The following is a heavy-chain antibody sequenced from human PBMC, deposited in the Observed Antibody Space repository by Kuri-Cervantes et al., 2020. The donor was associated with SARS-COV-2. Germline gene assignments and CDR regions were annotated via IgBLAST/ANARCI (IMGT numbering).Heavy chain of an antibody. Sequence: GESLKISCAASGFTVSSNYMSWVRQAPGKGLEWVSVIYSGGSKYYADSVKGRFTISRDNSKNTLYLQMNSLRAEDTAVYYCARASLDLTIFGVAYDAFDIWGQGTMVTVSS. J-gene: IGHJ3*02. CDR2: IYSGGSK. D-gene: IGHD3-3*01. CDR3: ARASLDLTIFGVAYDAFDI. V-gene: IGHV3-53*01. CDR1: GFTVSSNY.